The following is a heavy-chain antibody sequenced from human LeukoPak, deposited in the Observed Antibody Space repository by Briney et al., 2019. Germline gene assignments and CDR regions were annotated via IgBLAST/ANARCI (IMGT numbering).Heavy chain of an antibody. CDR2: ICGDGRST. CDR3: AREGLGDGFDI. CDR1: GFTLNSFW. V-gene: IGHV3-74*01. D-gene: IGHD3/OR15-3a*01. J-gene: IGHJ3*02. Sequence: GGSLRLSCSASGFTLNSFWMHWVRQAPGKGLVWVSRICGDGRSTTHADSVMGRFTISRDNAKNTLYLQMTSLRAEDTAVYYCAREGLGDGFDIWGQGTMVTVSS.